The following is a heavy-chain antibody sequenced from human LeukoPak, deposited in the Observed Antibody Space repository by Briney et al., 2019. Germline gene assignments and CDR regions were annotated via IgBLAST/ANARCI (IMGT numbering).Heavy chain of an antibody. J-gene: IGHJ4*02. V-gene: IGHV3-21*04. D-gene: IGHD6-6*01. CDR3: AKDPIAARPGY. CDR1: GFNFRRYT. CDR2: LSSGSDYI. Sequence: GGSLRLSCAASGFNFRRYTMNWVRQAPGKGLEWVSGLSSGSDYIYYADSVKGRFTISRDNAKNSLYLQMNSLRAEDTAVYYCAKDPIAARPGYWGQGTLVTVSS.